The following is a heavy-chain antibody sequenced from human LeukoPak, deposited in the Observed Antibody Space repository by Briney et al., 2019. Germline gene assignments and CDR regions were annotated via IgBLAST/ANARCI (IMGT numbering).Heavy chain of an antibody. V-gene: IGHV4-30-2*01. Sequence: SETLSLTCTVSGGSISSGGYYWSWIRQPPGKGLEWIGYIYHSGSTYYNPSLKSRVTISVDTSKNQFSLKLSSVTAADTAVYYCARHVSTSYGDYVVGFDYWGQGTLVTVSS. CDR2: IYHSGST. CDR3: ARHVSTSYGDYVVGFDY. J-gene: IGHJ4*02. D-gene: IGHD4-17*01. CDR1: GGSISSGGYY.